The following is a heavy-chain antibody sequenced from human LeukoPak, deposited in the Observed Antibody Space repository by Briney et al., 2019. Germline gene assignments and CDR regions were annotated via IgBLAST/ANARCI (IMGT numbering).Heavy chain of an antibody. Sequence: TLSLTCTVSGGSLSSGGYYWSWIRQHPGKGLEWIGYIYYSGSTYYNPSLKSRVTISVDTSKNQFSLKLSSVTAADTAVYYCAREGVVITVGFDYWGQGTLVTVSS. D-gene: IGHD3-22*01. CDR3: AREGVVITVGFDY. V-gene: IGHV4-31*03. CDR1: GGSLSSGGYY. J-gene: IGHJ4*02. CDR2: IYYSGST.